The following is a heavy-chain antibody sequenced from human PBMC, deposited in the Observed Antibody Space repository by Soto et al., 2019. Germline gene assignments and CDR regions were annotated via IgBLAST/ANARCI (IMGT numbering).Heavy chain of an antibody. J-gene: IGHJ5*02. CDR2: ISAYNGNT. CDR3: ARDHYYDSSGYPSPNWFDP. D-gene: IGHD3-22*01. Sequence: ASVKVSCKASGYTFTSYGISCVRQAPGQVLEWMGWISAYNGNTNYAQKLQGRVTMTTDTSTSTAYMELRSLRSDDTAVYYCARDHYYDSSGYPSPNWFDPWGQGTLVTVSS. CDR1: GYTFTSYG. V-gene: IGHV1-18*01.